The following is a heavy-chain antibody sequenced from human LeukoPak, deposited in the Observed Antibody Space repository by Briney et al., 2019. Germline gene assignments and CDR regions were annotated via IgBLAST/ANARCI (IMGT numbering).Heavy chain of an antibody. J-gene: IGHJ4*02. D-gene: IGHD1-26*01. V-gene: IGHV3-33*01. Sequence: PGRSLRLSCAASGFTFSSYGMHWVRQAPGKGLEWVAVIWYDGSNKYYADSVKGRFTISRDNSKNTLYLQMNSLRAEDTAVYYCARDSGSYPATFDYWGQGTLVTVSS. CDR3: ARDSGSYPATFDY. CDR1: GFTFSSYG. CDR2: IWYDGSNK.